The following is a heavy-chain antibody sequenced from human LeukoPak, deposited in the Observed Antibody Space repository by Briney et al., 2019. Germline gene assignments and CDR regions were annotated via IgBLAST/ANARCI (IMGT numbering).Heavy chain of an antibody. Sequence: PGGSLRLSCAASGFTFSGYAMSWVRQAPGKGLEWVSAISGSGGSTYYADSVKGRFTISRDSSKNTLYLQMNSLRAEDTAVYYCAKAGAPAFLTGYYISYYYYGMDVWGQGTTVTVSS. CDR3: AKAGAPAFLTGYYISYYYYGMDV. J-gene: IGHJ6*02. CDR2: ISGSGGST. V-gene: IGHV3-23*01. CDR1: GFTFSGYA. D-gene: IGHD3-9*01.